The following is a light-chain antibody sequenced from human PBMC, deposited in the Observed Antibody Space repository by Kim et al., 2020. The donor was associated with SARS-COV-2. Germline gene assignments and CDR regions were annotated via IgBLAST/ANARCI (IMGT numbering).Light chain of an antibody. CDR1: SSSCDGSNS. CDR3: SSHTTSSTYV. J-gene: IGLJ1*01. CDR2: DVS. Sequence: HSITRSCHGTSSSCDGSNSFSWYQQHPGKAPKLIIYDVSERASGVSNRFSGSQSGNTASLTISGLRAEDEADYYCSSHTTSSTYVFGSGTRVTVL. V-gene: IGLV2-14*03.